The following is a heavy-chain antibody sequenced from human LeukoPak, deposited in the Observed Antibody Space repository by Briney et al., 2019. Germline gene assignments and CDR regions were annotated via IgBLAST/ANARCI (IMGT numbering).Heavy chain of an antibody. J-gene: IGHJ4*02. V-gene: IGHV3-66*01. D-gene: IGHD3-10*01. CDR3: ARDRRDYYGSGSPNY. CDR2: IYSGSST. Sequence: GGSLRLSCAASGFTVSSNYMSWVRQAPGKGLEWVSVIYSGSSTYYADSVKGRFTISRDNSKNTLYLQMNSLRAEDTAVYYCARDRRDYYGSGSPNYWGQGTLVTVSS. CDR1: GFTVSSNY.